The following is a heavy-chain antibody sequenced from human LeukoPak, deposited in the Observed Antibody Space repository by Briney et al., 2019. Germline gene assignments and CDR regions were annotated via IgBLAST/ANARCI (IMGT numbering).Heavy chain of an antibody. Sequence: GGSLRLSCAASGFTFSSYAMPWVRQAPGKGLEWVAVISYDGSNKYYADSVKGRFTISRDNSKNTLYLQMNSLRAEVTAVYYCAREQAVAGNRGFDYWGQGTLVTVSS. CDR3: AREQAVAGNRGFDY. D-gene: IGHD6-19*01. V-gene: IGHV3-30-3*01. CDR1: GFTFSSYA. J-gene: IGHJ4*02. CDR2: ISYDGSNK.